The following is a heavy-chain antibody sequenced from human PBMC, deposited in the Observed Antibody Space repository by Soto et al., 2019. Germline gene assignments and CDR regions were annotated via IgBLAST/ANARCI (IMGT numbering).Heavy chain of an antibody. J-gene: IGHJ4*02. Sequence: QVQLVQSGAEVKKPGASVKVSCQASGYTFTSYGISWVRQAPGQGLEWLGWISAYNGNTNYAQKLQGRVTMTTDTSTSTAYMELRSLRSDDTAVYYCARVERVITFGGVIVGLDYWGQGTLVTVSS. V-gene: IGHV1-18*01. CDR2: ISAYNGNT. D-gene: IGHD3-16*02. CDR3: ARVERVITFGGVIVGLDY. CDR1: GYTFTSYG.